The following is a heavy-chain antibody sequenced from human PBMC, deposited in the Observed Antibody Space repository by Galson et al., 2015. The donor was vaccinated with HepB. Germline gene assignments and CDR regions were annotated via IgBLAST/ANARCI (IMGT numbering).Heavy chain of an antibody. V-gene: IGHV3-33*01. D-gene: IGHD4-17*01. CDR3: ARGGPNYGSDACDI. J-gene: IGHJ3*02. CDR2: VWSDGNHK. CDR1: GFTFSRYG. Sequence: SLRLSCAASGFTFSRYGMHWVRQAPGRGLEWVAVVWSDGNHKYYANSVKGRFTVSRDNSGNTLYVEMNSLRVEDTAVYYCARGGPNYGSDACDIWGQGTMVTVSS.